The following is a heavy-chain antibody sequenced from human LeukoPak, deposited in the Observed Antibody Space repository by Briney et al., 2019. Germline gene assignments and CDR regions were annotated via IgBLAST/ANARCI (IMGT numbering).Heavy chain of an antibody. Sequence: PGGSLRLSCSASGFTFSSYGMHWVRQAPGKGLVWVAFIRYDGSDKYYAESVKGRFTISRDNSKNTLYLQMNSLRAEDTAVYYCAKDQVYEVAVAGNGNYDAFDIWGQGTMVTVSS. J-gene: IGHJ3*02. CDR1: GFTFSSYG. V-gene: IGHV3-30*02. D-gene: IGHD6-19*01. CDR3: AKDQVYEVAVAGNGNYDAFDI. CDR2: IRYDGSDK.